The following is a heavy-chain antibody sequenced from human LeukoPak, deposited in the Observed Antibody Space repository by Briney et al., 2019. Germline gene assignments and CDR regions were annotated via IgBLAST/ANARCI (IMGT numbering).Heavy chain of an antibody. CDR1: GGTFSSYA. V-gene: IGHV1-69*13. CDR3: ARRPRRSYYDSSGYYDY. J-gene: IGHJ4*02. CDR2: IIPIFGTA. Sequence: EASVTVSCKASGGTFSSYAISWVRQAPGQGLEWMGGIIPIFGTANYAQKFQGRVTITADESTSTAYMELSSLRSEDTAVYYCARRPRRSYYDSSGYYDYWGQGTLVTVSS. D-gene: IGHD3-22*01.